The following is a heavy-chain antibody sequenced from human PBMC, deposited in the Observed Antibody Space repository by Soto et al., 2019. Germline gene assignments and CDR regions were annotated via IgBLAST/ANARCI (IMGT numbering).Heavy chain of an antibody. Sequence: ASVKVSCKASGYTFTDYYVHWVRQAPGQGLEWMGWINPNSGGTKTAENFQGRVTVTRDTSISTAYMDLSRLRSDDTAVYYCARDVTRTQSCTNGVCYYHYYDMDVWGQGTTVTVSS. CDR2: INPNSGGT. CDR3: ARDVTRTQSCTNGVCYYHYYDMDV. CDR1: GYTFTDYY. V-gene: IGHV1-2*02. D-gene: IGHD2-8*01. J-gene: IGHJ6*02.